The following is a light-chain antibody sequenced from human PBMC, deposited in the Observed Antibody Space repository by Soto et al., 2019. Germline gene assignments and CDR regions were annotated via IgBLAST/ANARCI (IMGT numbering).Light chain of an antibody. CDR1: SGSVSTSFY. J-gene: IGLJ2*01. CDR3: VLYMGSGIWV. CDR2: NTN. Sequence: QTVVTQEPSFSVSPGRTVTLTCGLSSGSVSTSFYPSWYHQTPGQAPRTLIYNTNTRSSGVPDRFSGSILGNKAALTITGAQAEDESDYYCVLYMGSGIWVFGGGTKVTVL. V-gene: IGLV8-61*01.